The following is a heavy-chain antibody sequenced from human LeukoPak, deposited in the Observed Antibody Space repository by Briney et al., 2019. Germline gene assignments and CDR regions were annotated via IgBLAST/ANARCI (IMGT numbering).Heavy chain of an antibody. CDR3: ARVGSSSTSCGHFDY. Sequence: PGGSLRLSCAASGFTFSSYSMNWVRQAPGKGLEWVSSISSSSSYIYYADSVKGRFTISRDNAKNSLYLQMNSLRAEDTAVYYCARVGSSSTSCGHFDYWGQGTLVTVSS. J-gene: IGHJ4*02. V-gene: IGHV3-21*01. CDR2: ISSSSSYI. CDR1: GFTFSSYS. D-gene: IGHD2-2*01.